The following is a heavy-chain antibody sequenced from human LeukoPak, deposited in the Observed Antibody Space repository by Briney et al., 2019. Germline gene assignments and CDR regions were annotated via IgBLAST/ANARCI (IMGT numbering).Heavy chain of an antibody. Sequence: PSETLSLTCAVYGGSFSGYYWSWIRQHPGKGLEWIGYIYYSGSTYYNPSLKSRVTISVDTSKNQFSLKLSSVTAADTAVYYCARNPMTMVTTEGAFDYWGQGTLVTVSS. J-gene: IGHJ4*02. D-gene: IGHD4-17*01. CDR2: IYYSGST. V-gene: IGHV4-31*11. CDR3: ARNPMTMVTTEGAFDY. CDR1: GGSFSGYY.